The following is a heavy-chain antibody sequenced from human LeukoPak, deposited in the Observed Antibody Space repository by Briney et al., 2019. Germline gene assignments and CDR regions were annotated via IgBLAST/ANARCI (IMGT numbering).Heavy chain of an antibody. CDR1: GGSFSGCY. J-gene: IGHJ6*02. D-gene: IGHD2-15*01. CDR3: ATNAPYCSGGSCYERYYYYGMDV. CDR2: INHSGST. V-gene: IGHV4-34*01. Sequence: SETLSLTCAVYGGSFSGCYWSWIRQPPGKGLEWIGEINHSGSTNYNPSLKSRVTISVDTSKNQFSLKLSSVTAADTAVYYCATNAPYCSGGSCYERYYYYGMDVWGQGTTVTVSS.